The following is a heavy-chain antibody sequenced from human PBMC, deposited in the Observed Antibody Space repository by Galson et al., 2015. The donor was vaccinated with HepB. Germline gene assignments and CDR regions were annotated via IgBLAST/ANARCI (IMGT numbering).Heavy chain of an antibody. V-gene: IGHV3-66*02. CDR2: IYSGGRT. D-gene: IGHD1-26*01. CDR1: GFTVSSNY. Sequence: SLRLSCAASGFTVSSNYMSWVRQAPGKGLEWVSGIYSGGRTYYADSVKGRFTISRDNSKNTLYLQMNSLRAEDTAVYYCSRVMGLVGATSPPFDYWGQGTLFTVSS. J-gene: IGHJ4*02. CDR3: SRVMGLVGATSPPFDY.